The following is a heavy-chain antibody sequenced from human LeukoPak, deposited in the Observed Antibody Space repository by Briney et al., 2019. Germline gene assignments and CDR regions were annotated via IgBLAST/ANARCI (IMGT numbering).Heavy chain of an antibody. CDR2: IYCSGGT. V-gene: IGHV4-59*08. Sequence: SETLSLTCTLSGASISSRYWSWIRQPPGKGLEWIGSIYCSGGTNYNPSLQSRVTISVDTSKIQFSLKLSSVTAADTAVYYCARWQYTISSGWFDPWGQGTLVTVSS. D-gene: IGHD6-6*01. CDR3: ARWQYTISSGWFDP. J-gene: IGHJ5*02. CDR1: GASISSRY.